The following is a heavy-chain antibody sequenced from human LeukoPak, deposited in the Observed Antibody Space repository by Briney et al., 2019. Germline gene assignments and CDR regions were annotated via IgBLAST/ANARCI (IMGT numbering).Heavy chain of an antibody. CDR1: GDSISSGDYY. J-gene: IGHJ4*02. D-gene: IGHD5-24*01. CDR2: ISSSGST. Sequence: NPSETLSLTCTVSGDSISSGDYYWSWVRQPAGNGLEWIGRISSSGSTNYNPSLKSRVTISVDTSKNQFSLKLSSVTAVDTAVYYCALWREGYRRRYFDNWGQGTLVTVSS. CDR3: ALWREGYRRRYFDN. V-gene: IGHV4-61*02.